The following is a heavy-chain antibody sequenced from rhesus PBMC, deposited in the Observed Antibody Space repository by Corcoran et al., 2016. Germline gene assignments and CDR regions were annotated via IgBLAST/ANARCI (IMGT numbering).Heavy chain of an antibody. CDR3: ARVPGYSTWSWIDY. CDR2: IYWEDDK. V-gene: IGHV2S1*01. D-gene: IGHD6-13*01. J-gene: IGHJ4*01. CDR1: GFPLSASGLG. Sequence: QVTFKEPGPALAKPTQTLTLTCPFSGFPLSASGLGVEWIRQPSGSALEWLAGIYWEDDKNYSTSLKSRLTISKDASKNQVVLTMTNMDPVDTATYYCARVPGYSTWSWIDYWGQGVLVTVSS.